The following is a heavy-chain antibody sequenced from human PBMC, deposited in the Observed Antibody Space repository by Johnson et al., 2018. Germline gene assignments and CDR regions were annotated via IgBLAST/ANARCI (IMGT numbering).Heavy chain of an antibody. CDR2: ISSSSSTI. V-gene: IGHV3-11*01. CDR1: GFTFSDYY. J-gene: IGHJ6*02. D-gene: IGHD6-13*01. CDR3: AKDNPVFGAGTSSYYYYGMDV. Sequence: QEQLGESGGGVVEHGRSLRLSCAASGFTFSDYYMSWIRQAPGKGLEWVSYISSSSSTIYYADSVKGRVTISRNKAKNSLYLKMNSLRAEDTALYYCAKDNPVFGAGTSSYYYYGMDVWGQGTTVTVS.